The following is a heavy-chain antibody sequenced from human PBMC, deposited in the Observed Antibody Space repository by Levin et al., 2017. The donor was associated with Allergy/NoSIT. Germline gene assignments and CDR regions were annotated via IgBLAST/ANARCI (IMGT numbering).Heavy chain of an antibody. J-gene: IGHJ6*02. Sequence: GESLKISCKASGYTFTSYYMHWVRQAPGQGLEWMGIINPSGGSTSYAQKFQGRVTMTRDTSTSTVYMELSSLRSEDTAVYYCARSRIFGNFGMDVWGQGTTVTVSS. CDR3: ARSRIFGNFGMDV. CDR1: GYTFTSYY. D-gene: IGHD2-15*01. CDR2: INPSGGST. V-gene: IGHV1-46*01.